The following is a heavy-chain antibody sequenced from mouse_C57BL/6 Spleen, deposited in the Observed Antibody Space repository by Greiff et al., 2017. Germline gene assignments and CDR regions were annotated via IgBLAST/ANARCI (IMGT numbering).Heavy chain of an antibody. CDR3: ARGEYYYGSSYAMDY. CDR2: INPYNGGT. CDR1: GYTFTDYY. V-gene: IGHV1-19*01. Sequence: VQLKESGPVLVKPGASVKMSCKASGYTFTDYYMNWVKQSHGKSLEWIGVINPYNGGTSYNQKFKGKATLTVDKSSSTAYMEPNSLTSEDSAVYNCARGEYYYGSSYAMDYWGQGTSVTVAS. D-gene: IGHD1-1*01. J-gene: IGHJ4*01.